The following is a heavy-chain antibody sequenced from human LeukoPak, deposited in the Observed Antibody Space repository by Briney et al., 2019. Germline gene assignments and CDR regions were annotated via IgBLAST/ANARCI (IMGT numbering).Heavy chain of an antibody. D-gene: IGHD4-17*01. CDR3: ARHLRDADAFDI. V-gene: IGHV4-59*08. J-gene: IGHJ3*02. CDR2: IYTSGST. CDR1: GGSISSYY. Sequence: SETLSLTCTVSGGSISSYYWSWIRQPPGKGLEWIGRIYTSGSTNYNPSLKSRVTISVDTSKNQFSLKLSSVTAADTAVYYCARHLRDADAFDIWGQGTMVTVSS.